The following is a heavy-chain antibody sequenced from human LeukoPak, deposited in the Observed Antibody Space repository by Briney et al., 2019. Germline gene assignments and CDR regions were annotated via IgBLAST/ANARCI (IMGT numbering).Heavy chain of an antibody. D-gene: IGHD1-26*01. V-gene: IGHV1-46*01. CDR3: ARDKAIVGATTNYYGMDV. CDR2: INPSGGGT. J-gene: IGHJ6*02. Sequence: ASVKVSCKASGYTFTTYYLHWVRQAPGQGLEWMGVINPSGGGTTYAQKFQGRVTMTRDTSTNTVYMELSSLRSEDTAVYYCARDKAIVGATTNYYGMDVWGQGTTVTVSS. CDR1: GYTFTTYY.